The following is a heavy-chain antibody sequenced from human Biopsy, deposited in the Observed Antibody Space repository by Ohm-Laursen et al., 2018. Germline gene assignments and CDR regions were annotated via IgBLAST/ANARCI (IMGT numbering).Heavy chain of an antibody. V-gene: IGHV1-69*06. CDR2: IMSLYNTT. CDR3: ARGLGGYDYWYFDL. Sequence: SVKVSCKASGGMFNSYTINWLRQAPGQGLQWMGGIMSLYNTTNYAQKFWDRIMVTADKSTNTVYMTLSSLTSEDTAVYFCARGLGGYDYWYFDLWGRGTLVIVSS. D-gene: IGHD5-12*01. J-gene: IGHJ2*01. CDR1: GGMFNSYT.